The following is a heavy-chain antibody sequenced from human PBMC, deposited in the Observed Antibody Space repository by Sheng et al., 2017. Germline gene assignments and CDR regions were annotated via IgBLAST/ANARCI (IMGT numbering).Heavy chain of an antibody. Sequence: QVQLVQSGAEVKKPGSSVKVSCKASGGTFSSYTISWVRQAPGQGLEWMGRIIPILGIANYAQKFQGRVTITADKSTSTAYMELSSLRSEDTAVYYCARDLDYYDSSGYGPDYWGQGTLVTVSS. J-gene: IGHJ4*02. CDR3: ARDLDYYDSSGYGPDY. CDR1: GGTFSSYT. V-gene: IGHV1-69*08. D-gene: IGHD3-22*01. CDR2: IIPILGIA.